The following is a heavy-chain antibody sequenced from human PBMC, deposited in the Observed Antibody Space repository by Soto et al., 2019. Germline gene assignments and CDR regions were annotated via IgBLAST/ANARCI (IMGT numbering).Heavy chain of an antibody. Sequence: SETLSLTCTVSGGSISSYYWSWIRQPPGKGLEWIGYIYYSGSTNYNPSLKSRLTMSVDTSKNQFSLKLSSVTAADTAVYYCARDRAKWKDYYYYGMDVWGQGTTVTVSS. CDR3: ARDRAKWKDYYYYGMDV. V-gene: IGHV4-59*12. J-gene: IGHJ6*02. CDR2: IYYSGST. CDR1: GGSISSYY. D-gene: IGHD1-20*01.